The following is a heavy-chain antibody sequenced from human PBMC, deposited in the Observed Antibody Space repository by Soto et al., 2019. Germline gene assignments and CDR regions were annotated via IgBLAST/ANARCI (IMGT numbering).Heavy chain of an antibody. CDR3: ARREIQGPIDY. D-gene: IGHD1-26*01. CDR2: IYYSGTT. V-gene: IGHV4-28*01. CDR1: GYSIRSSNW. J-gene: IGHJ4*02. Sequence: PSETLSLTCAVSGYSIRSSNWWGWIRQPPGKGLEWIGYIYYSGTTYYNPSLKSRVTMSVDTSKNQFSLKLTSVTAMDTAVYYCARREIQGPIDYWGQGTLVTVSS.